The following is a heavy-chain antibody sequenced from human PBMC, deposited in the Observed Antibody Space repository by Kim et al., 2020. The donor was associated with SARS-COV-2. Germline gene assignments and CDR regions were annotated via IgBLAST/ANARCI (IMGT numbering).Heavy chain of an antibody. CDR1: GFTFSSYA. V-gene: IGHV3-23*01. CDR2: ISGSGANT. Sequence: GGSLRLCCAASGFTFSSYAMSWVRQAPGKGLEWVSGISGSGANTYYADSVKGRFTVSRDNSKNTLYLQMNSLRAEDTAVYYCAKQKGIVVAFNWFDPWGQGTLVTVSS. CDR3: AKQKGIVVAFNWFDP. D-gene: IGHD3-22*01. J-gene: IGHJ5*02.